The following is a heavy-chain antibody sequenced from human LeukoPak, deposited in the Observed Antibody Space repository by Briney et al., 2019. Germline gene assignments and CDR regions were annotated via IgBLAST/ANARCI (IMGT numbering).Heavy chain of an antibody. J-gene: IGHJ4*02. CDR3: ARDLGYSRDY. V-gene: IGHV3-21*01. CDR2: ISSSSSYM. CDR1: GFTFSSYT. D-gene: IGHD4-11*01. Sequence: GGSLRLSCAASGFTFSSYTMNWVRQPPGKGLEWVSTISSSSSYMYYADSVKGRFTISRDNAKNLLYLQMNTRRAEDTAVYYCARDLGYSRDYWGQGTLVTVSS.